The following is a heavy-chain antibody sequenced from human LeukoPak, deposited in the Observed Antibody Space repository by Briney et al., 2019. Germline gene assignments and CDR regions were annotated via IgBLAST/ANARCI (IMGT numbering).Heavy chain of an antibody. V-gene: IGHV1-2*02. J-gene: IGHJ4*02. CDR3: ARASAGIVVVVAAFDY. D-gene: IGHD2-15*01. Sequence: GASVKVSCKASGYTFTGYYMHWVRQAPGQGLEWMGWINPNSGGTNYAQKFQGRVTMTRDTSISTAYMELSRLRSDDTAVYYWARASAGIVVVVAAFDYWGQGTLVTVSS. CDR2: INPNSGGT. CDR1: GYTFTGYY.